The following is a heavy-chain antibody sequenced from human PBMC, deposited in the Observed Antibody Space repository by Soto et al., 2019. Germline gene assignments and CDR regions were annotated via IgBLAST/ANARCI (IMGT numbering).Heavy chain of an antibody. D-gene: IGHD1-26*01. CDR3: ASQKGGGYGMRTFDI. CDR1: GYTFTSYV. J-gene: IGHJ3*02. CDR2: ISADNGNK. Sequence: QVQLVQSGAEVKKPGASVKVSCKASGYTFTSYVISWVRQAPEQGLERMGWISADNGNKNYAQNREGSVNRTTDTSTSTAYMELRGLSSDDTAVDYCASQKGGGYGMRTFDIGGQGKMVTVSS. V-gene: IGHV1-18*01.